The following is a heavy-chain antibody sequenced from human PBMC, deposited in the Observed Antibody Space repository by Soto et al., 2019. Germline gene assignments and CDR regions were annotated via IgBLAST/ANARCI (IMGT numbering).Heavy chain of an antibody. J-gene: IGHJ4*02. CDR1: GGSISSYY. Sequence: QVQLQESGPGLVKPSETLSLTCTVSGGSISSYYWSWIRQAPGKGLEWIGYIHFSGSTKYNPSLNSHVTTSIDTSNNQLSLKVTSVTASDTAVYYCARQYSNAFDYWGQGPLVTVSS. D-gene: IGHD1-26*01. V-gene: IGHV4-59*08. CDR3: ARQYSNAFDY. CDR2: IHFSGST.